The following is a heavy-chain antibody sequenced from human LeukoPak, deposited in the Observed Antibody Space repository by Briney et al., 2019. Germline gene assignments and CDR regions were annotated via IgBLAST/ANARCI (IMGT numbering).Heavy chain of an antibody. J-gene: IGHJ4*02. Sequence: GGSLRLSCAASGFTSSSYSMNWVRQAPGKGLEWVSSISSSSSYIYYADSVKGRFTISRDNAKNSLYLQMNSLRAEDTAVYYCARVAVPAASNYWGQGTLVTVSS. D-gene: IGHD2-2*01. CDR1: GFTSSSYS. CDR2: ISSSSSYI. CDR3: ARVAVPAASNY. V-gene: IGHV3-21*01.